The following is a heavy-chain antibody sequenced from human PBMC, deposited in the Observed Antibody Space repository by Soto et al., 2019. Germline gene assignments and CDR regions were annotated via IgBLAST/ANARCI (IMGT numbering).Heavy chain of an antibody. CDR1: GGSFGGYY. V-gene: IGHV4-34*01. D-gene: IGHD3-9*01. CDR3: ARGSGHYDILSRGPIDY. J-gene: IGHJ4*02. CDR2: INHSGST. Sequence: SETLSLTCAVYGGSFGGYYWSWIRQPPGKGLEWIGEINHSGSTNYNPSLKSRVTISVDTSKNQFSLKLSSVTAADTAVYYCARGSGHYDILSRGPIDYWGQGTLVTVSS.